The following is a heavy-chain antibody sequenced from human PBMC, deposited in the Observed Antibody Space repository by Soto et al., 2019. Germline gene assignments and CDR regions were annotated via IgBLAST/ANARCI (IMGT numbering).Heavy chain of an antibody. J-gene: IGHJ3*02. V-gene: IGHV3-23*01. CDR1: GFTFSSYA. D-gene: IGHD6-19*01. CDR2: ISGSGGST. CDR3: AKGSSGWYDAFEI. Sequence: PGGSLRLSCAASGFTFSSYAMSWVRQAPGKGLEWVSGISGSGGSTYYADSVKGRFTISRDNSRNTLYLQMNSLRAEDTAVYYCAKGSSGWYDAFEIWGQGTMVTVSS.